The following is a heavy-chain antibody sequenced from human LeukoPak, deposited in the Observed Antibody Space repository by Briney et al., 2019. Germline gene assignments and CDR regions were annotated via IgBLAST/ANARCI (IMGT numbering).Heavy chain of an antibody. J-gene: IGHJ4*02. CDR2: INHSGST. D-gene: IGHD4-11*01. Sequence: SETLSLTCAVYGGSFSGYYWSWIRQPPGKGLEWTGEINHSGSTNYNPSLKSRVTISVDTSKNQFSLKLSSVTAADTAVYYCARRSNEFPSFRDYWDQGTLVTVSS. CDR1: GGSFSGYY. CDR3: ARRSNEFPSFRDY. V-gene: IGHV4-34*01.